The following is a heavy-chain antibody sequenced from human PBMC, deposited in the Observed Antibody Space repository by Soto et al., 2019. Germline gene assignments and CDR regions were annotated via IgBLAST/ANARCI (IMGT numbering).Heavy chain of an antibody. V-gene: IGHV3-21*01. Sequence: DLVESGGGLAKPGGALRLSCTDSGFTFSSHTMNWVRQAPGKGLEWVSSISATGSDIYYGDSVMGRFTISRDNAKNSLYLQLNNLRVEGTAVYYCARGYDVVRVPVAIRVGYFDHWGQGTVVTVSS. D-gene: IGHD3-16*01. J-gene: IGHJ4*02. CDR1: GFTFSSHT. CDR2: ISATGSDI. CDR3: ARGYDVVRVPVAIRVGYFDH.